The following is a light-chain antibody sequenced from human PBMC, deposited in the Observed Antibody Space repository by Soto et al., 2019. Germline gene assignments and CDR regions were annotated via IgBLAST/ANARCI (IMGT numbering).Light chain of an antibody. CDR3: QQYNRYSLT. Sequence: DIQMTQSRASLSASVGDRVIVTYRASQSISSWLAWYQQKLGKAPKLLIYDASSLESGVPSRFSGSGSGTEVTLTISSLQPYDFAPYYCQQYNRYSLTLGGGTKVEIK. J-gene: IGKJ4*01. V-gene: IGKV1-5*01. CDR2: DAS. CDR1: QSISSW.